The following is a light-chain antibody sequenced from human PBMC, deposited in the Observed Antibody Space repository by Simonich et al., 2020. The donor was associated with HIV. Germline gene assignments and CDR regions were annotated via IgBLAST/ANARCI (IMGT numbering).Light chain of an antibody. Sequence: QSALTQPRSVSGSPGQSVTISCTGTSSDVGGYNYVSWYQQHPDKAPKLLLYEVNKRPSEVPDRVSGSKSGNPASLTSYGLQSEDAADYYCCSYAGSYTWLFGGGTKLTVL. J-gene: IGLJ3*02. V-gene: IGLV2-11*01. CDR3: CSYAGSYTWL. CDR1: SSDVGGYNY. CDR2: EVN.